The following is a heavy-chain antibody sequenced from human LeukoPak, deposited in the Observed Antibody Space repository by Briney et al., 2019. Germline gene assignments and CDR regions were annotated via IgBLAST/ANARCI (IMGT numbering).Heavy chain of an antibody. CDR2: ITSSSSTI. D-gene: IGHD6-19*01. CDR3: ARIPSSDYYYYMDV. V-gene: IGHV3-48*01. CDR1: GFTFSSYG. Sequence: GGSLRLSCAASGFTFSSYGMNWVRQAPGEGLEWVSYITSSSSTIYYADSVKGRFTISRDNAKNSLYLQMNSLRAEDTAVYYCARIPSSDYYYYMDVWGKGTTVTVSS. J-gene: IGHJ6*03.